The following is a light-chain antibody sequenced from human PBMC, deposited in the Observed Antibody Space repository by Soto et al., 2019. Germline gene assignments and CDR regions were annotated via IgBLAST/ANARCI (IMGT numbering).Light chain of an antibody. J-gene: IGLJ1*01. CDR1: SSNIGSNS. Sequence: QSALAQPPSASGTPGQRVTISCSGSSSNIGSNSVNWYQQLPGAAPKLLIYSNNQRPSGVPDRFSGPKSGTSASLAISGLQSEDEAYYYCAAWDDSLNARDVFGTGTKVPVL. V-gene: IGLV1-44*01. CDR3: AAWDDSLNARDV. CDR2: SNN.